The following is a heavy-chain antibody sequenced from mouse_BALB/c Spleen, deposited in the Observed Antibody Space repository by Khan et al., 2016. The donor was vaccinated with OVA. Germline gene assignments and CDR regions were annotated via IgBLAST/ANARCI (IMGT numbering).Heavy chain of an antibody. J-gene: IGHJ3*01. Sequence: VQLQQSGTVLARPGASVKMSCKASGYIFTNYWMHWVKQRPGQGLEWIGGIYPGSSDTSYNQKLKGQAKLTADKSASTAYMEISSLTTEDSAVYSCTRAGYGAFAYWGQGPLVTVSA. D-gene: IGHD2-2*01. V-gene: IGHV1-5*01. CDR3: TRAGYGAFAY. CDR2: IYPGSSDT. CDR1: GYIFTNYW.